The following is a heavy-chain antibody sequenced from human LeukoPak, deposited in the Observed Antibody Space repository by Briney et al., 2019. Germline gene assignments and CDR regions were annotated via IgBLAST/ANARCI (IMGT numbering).Heavy chain of an antibody. CDR3: ARHYDSGSYPLDF. CDR1: GGSISSYY. CDR2: IYYSGST. J-gene: IGHJ4*02. D-gene: IGHD3-10*01. Sequence: SETLSLTCTVSGGSISSYYWSWIRQPPGKGLEWIGYIYYSGSTNYNPSLKSRVTISVDTSKNQFSLKLSSVTAADTAVYYCARHYDSGSYPLDFWGQGTLVTVSS. V-gene: IGHV4-59*08.